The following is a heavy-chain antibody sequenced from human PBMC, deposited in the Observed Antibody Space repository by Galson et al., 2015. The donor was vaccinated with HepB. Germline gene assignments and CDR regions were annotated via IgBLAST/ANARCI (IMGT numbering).Heavy chain of an antibody. CDR3: ARGAVQLERRVWDY. D-gene: IGHD1-1*01. J-gene: IGHJ4*02. V-gene: IGHV7-4-1*02. CDR1: GYTFTSYA. Sequence: SVKVSCKASGYTFTSYAMNWVRQAPGQGLEWMGWINTNTGNPTYAQGFTGRFVFSLDTSVSTAYLQISSLKAEDTAVYYCARGAVQLERRVWDYWGQGTLVTVSS. CDR2: INTNTGNP.